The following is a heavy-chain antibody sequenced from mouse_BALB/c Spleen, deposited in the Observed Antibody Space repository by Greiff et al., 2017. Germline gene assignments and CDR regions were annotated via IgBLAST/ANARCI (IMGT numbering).Heavy chain of an antibody. CDR1: GFTFSSYA. V-gene: IGHV5-9-4*01. CDR2: ISSGGSYT. J-gene: IGHJ2*01. Sequence: DVQLVESGGGLVKPGGSLKLSCAASGFTFSSYAMSWVRQSPEKRLEWVAEISSGGSYTYYPDTVTGRFTISRDNAKNTLYLQMSSLRSEDTAMYYCARMDYGSRGDYFDYWGQGTTLTVSS. D-gene: IGHD1-1*01. CDR3: ARMDYGSRGDYFDY.